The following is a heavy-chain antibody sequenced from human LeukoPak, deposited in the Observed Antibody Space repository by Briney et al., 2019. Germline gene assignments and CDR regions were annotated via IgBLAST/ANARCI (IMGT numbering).Heavy chain of an antibody. CDR3: ARHEIYGDYGY. CDR2: IIPILGTA. Sequence: SVKVSCKASGGTFSSYAISWVRQAPGQGLEWMGRIIPILGTANYAQKVQGRVTISTDESTSTAYMELSSLRSEDTAVYYCARHEIYGDYGYWGQGTLVTVSS. J-gene: IGHJ4*02. V-gene: IGHV1-69*11. CDR1: GGTFSSYA. D-gene: IGHD4-17*01.